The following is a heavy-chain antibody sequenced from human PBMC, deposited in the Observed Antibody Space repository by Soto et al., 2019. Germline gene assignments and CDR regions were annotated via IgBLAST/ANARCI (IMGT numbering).Heavy chain of an antibody. CDR3: AKVMGSAARPPPGAFDI. CDR1: GFAFSSYA. CDR2: ISGSGGST. Sequence: GGSVRLSGAASGFAFSSYAMSWVRQAPGKGLEWVSAISGSGGSTYYADSVKGRFTISRDNSKNTLYLQMNSLRAEDTAVYYCAKVMGSAARPPPGAFDILGQGTMVTVSS. D-gene: IGHD6-6*01. V-gene: IGHV3-23*01. J-gene: IGHJ3*02.